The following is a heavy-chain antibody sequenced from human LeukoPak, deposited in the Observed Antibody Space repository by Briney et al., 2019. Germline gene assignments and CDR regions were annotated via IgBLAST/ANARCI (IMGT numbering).Heavy chain of an antibody. J-gene: IGHJ4*02. CDR1: GFTFSSYS. D-gene: IGHD6-19*01. V-gene: IGHV3-21*01. CDR3: ARQDSSGWSQDY. Sequence: GGSLGLSCAASGFTFSSYSMNWVRQAPGKGLEWVSSISSSSSYIYYADSVKGRFTISRDNAKNSLYLQMNSLRAEDTAVYYCARQDSSGWSQDYWGQGTLVTVSS. CDR2: ISSSSSYI.